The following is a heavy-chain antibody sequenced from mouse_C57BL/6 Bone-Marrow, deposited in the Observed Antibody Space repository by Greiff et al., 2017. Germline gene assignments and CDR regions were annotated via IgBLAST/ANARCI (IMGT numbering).Heavy chain of an antibody. Sequence: QVQLQQSGAELVRPGASVTLSCKASGYTFTDYDMHWVKQTPVHGLEWIGAIDPETGGTAYNQKFKGKAILTADKSSSTAYMELRSLTSEDSAVYYCTRYGSSYCWLAYWGQGTLVTVSA. V-gene: IGHV1-15*01. CDR2: IDPETGGT. CDR3: TRYGSSYCWLAY. CDR1: GYTFTDYD. J-gene: IGHJ3*01. D-gene: IGHD1-1*01.